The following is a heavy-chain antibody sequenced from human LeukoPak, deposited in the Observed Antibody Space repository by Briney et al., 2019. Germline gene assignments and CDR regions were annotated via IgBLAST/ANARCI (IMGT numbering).Heavy chain of an antibody. CDR3: AREEDYEILTGIPRNDY. Sequence: EASVKVSCKASGGTFSSYAISWVRQAPGQGLEWMGRIIPIFGTANYAQKFQGRVTITTDESTSTAYMELSSLRSEDTAVYYCAREEDYEILTGIPRNDYWGQGTLVTVSS. CDR1: GGTFSSYA. J-gene: IGHJ4*02. D-gene: IGHD3-9*01. V-gene: IGHV1-69*05. CDR2: IIPIFGTA.